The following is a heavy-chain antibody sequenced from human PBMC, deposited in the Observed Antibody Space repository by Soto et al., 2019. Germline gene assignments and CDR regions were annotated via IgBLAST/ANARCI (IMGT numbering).Heavy chain of an antibody. J-gene: IGHJ4*02. Sequence: QVQLVESGGGVVQPGRSLRLSCAASGFTFSSYAMHWVRQAPGKGLEWVAVISYDGSNKYYADSVKGRFTISRDNSKNTLYLQMNSLRAEDTAVYYCARDPLSRDGYNTGGDYFDYWGQGTLVTVSS. CDR3: ARDPLSRDGYNTGGDYFDY. V-gene: IGHV3-30-3*01. CDR2: ISYDGSNK. D-gene: IGHD5-12*01. CDR1: GFTFSSYA.